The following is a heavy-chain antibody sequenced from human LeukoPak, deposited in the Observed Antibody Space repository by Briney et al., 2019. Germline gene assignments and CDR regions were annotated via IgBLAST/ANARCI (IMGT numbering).Heavy chain of an antibody. Sequence: GGSLRLSCAASGFTLSNCGMHWVRQAPGKGLEWVAIISYVGTNKYYADSVKGRFTISRDNSKNTLYLQMNSLRAEDTAVYYCAKDQDTAMITPPTADYWGQGILVTVSS. CDR2: ISYVGTNK. J-gene: IGHJ4*02. V-gene: IGHV3-30*18. CDR3: AKDQDTAMITPPTADY. CDR1: GFTLSNCG. D-gene: IGHD5-18*01.